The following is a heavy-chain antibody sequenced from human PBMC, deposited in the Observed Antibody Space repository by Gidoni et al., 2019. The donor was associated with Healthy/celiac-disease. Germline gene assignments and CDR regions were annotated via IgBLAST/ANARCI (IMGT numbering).Heavy chain of an antibody. CDR3: TRPRGSGWSDAFDI. J-gene: IGHJ3*02. V-gene: IGHV3-49*04. CDR1: GFTFGDYA. D-gene: IGHD6-19*01. CDR2: IRSKADGGTT. Sequence: EVQLVESGGGLVQPGRSLRLSCTASGFTFGDYAMSWVRQAPGKGLEWVGFIRSKADGGTTEYAASVKGRFTISRDDSKSIAYLQMNSLKTEDTAVYYCTRPRGSGWSDAFDIWGQGTMVTVSS.